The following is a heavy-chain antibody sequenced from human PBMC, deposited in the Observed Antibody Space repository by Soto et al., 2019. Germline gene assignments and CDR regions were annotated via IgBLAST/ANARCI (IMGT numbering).Heavy chain of an antibody. Sequence: QITLRESGPTRVRPTQPLTLTCNFSGFSLSSSGVGVGWIRQSPGKAPEWLVVIYWDDDKRYSPSLKGRITIAKDTSKNQVVLTIANMDPVDTGIYYCVHRALYSGSYWYGCYFDTWGDGTPVTV. CDR2: IYWDDDK. V-gene: IGHV2-5*02. CDR3: VHRALYSGSYWYGCYFDT. D-gene: IGHD1-26*01. J-gene: IGHJ4*01. CDR1: GFSLSSSGVG.